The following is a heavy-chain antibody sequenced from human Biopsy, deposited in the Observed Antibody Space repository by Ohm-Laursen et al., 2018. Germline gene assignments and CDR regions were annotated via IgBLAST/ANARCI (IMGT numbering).Heavy chain of an antibody. CDR1: GYTFTDYY. V-gene: IGHV1-2*02. CDR2: INSNSGDT. J-gene: IGHJ4*02. Sequence: ASVKVSCKASGYTFTDYYMYWVRQAPGQGLEWMGWINSNSGDTNYAQKFQGRVAMTTDTSTSTAYMELRSLRSDDTAVYYCARERGGYKRTDYWGQGTLVTVSS. D-gene: IGHD5-24*01. CDR3: ARERGGYKRTDY.